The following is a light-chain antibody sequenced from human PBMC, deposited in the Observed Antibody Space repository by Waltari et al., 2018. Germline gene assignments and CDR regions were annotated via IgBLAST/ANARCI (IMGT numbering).Light chain of an antibody. CDR3: SSQSSNNVVL. CDR1: SNDVGGYNS. Sequence: QSALTQPASVSGSPGQSVTIFCTGTSNDVGGYNSVSWYQEHPGQAPRVIIYDVSDRPSGVSDRFSGSKSGNTASLIISGLQAEDEADYYCSSQSSNNVVLFGGGTKLTVL. J-gene: IGLJ2*01. V-gene: IGLV2-14*01. CDR2: DVS.